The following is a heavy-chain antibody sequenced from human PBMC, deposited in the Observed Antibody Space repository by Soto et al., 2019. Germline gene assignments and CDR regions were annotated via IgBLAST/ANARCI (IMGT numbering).Heavy chain of an antibody. J-gene: IGHJ5*02. V-gene: IGHV1-18*01. CDR3: ARDHGTPRSPNNWFDP. CDR2: ISAYNGNT. Sequence: QVQLVQSGAEVKKPGSSVKVSCKASGGTFSSYAISWVRQAPGQGLEWMGWISAYNGNTNYAQKLQGRVTMTTDTSTSTAYMELRSLRSDDTAVYYCARDHGTPRSPNNWFDPWGQGTLVTVSS. CDR1: GGTFSSYA. D-gene: IGHD6-6*01.